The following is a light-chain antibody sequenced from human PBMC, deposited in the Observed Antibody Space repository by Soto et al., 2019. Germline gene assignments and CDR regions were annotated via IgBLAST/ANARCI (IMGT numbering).Light chain of an antibody. CDR3: QQRSNWPPT. J-gene: IGKJ3*01. Sequence: ESVLTQCPATLSLSPGERAARACRAGQSVSTYLAWYQQKPGQAPRLLIYDASNRATGIPGRFRGSGSGTDFTLTISSLEPADFAVYYCQQRSNWPPTFGPGTKVDIK. CDR2: DAS. V-gene: IGKV3-11*01. CDR1: QSVSTY.